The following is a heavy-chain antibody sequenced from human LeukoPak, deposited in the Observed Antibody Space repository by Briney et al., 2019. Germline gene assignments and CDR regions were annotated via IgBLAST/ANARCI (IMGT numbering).Heavy chain of an antibody. V-gene: IGHV1-18*01. J-gene: IGHJ6*02. CDR1: GYTFTSYG. CDR3: AREGSGGSGSWNYYYGMDA. CDR2: ISAYNGNT. Sequence: ASVKVSCKASGYTFTSYGISWVRQAPAQGLAWMGWISAYNGNTNYAQKLQGRVTMTTDTSTSTAYMELRSLRSDDTAVYHCAREGSGGSGSWNYYYGMDAWGQGTTVTVSS. D-gene: IGHD3-10*01.